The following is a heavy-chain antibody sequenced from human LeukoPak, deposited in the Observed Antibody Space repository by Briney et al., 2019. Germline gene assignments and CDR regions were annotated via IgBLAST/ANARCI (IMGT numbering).Heavy chain of an antibody. CDR1: GYTFTSYA. D-gene: IGHD3-3*01. CDR2: INTNTGNP. CDR3: ARDNVGYYDFWSGYHDAFDI. Sequence: ASVKVSCKASGYTFTSYAMNWVRQAPGQGIEWMGWINTNTGNPTYAQGFTGRFVFSLDTSVSTAYLQISSLKAEDTAVYYCARDNVGYYDFWSGYHDAFDIWGQGTMVTVSS. J-gene: IGHJ3*02. V-gene: IGHV7-4-1*02.